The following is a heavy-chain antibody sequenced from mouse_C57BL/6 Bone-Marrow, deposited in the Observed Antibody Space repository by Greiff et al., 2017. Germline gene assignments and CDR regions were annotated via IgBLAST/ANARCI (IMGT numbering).Heavy chain of an antibody. CDR2: IYPGNSDT. CDR1: GYTFTSYW. Sequence: EVQLQQSGTVLARPGASVKMSCKTSGYTFTSYWMHWVKQRPGQGLEWIGAIYPGNSDTSYNQKFKGKAKLTAVTSASTAYMELSSLTNEDSAVYYCTRRGWVRRSYFDYWGQGTTLTVSS. V-gene: IGHV1-5*01. CDR3: TRRGWVRRSYFDY. J-gene: IGHJ2*01. D-gene: IGHD3-2*02.